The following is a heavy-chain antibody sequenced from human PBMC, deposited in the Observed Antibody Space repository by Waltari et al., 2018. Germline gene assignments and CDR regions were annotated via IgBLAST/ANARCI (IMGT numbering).Heavy chain of an antibody. CDR3: ARHTIFGLFDY. CDR2: IYYSGST. J-gene: IGHJ4*02. V-gene: IGHV4-39*01. D-gene: IGHD3-3*01. CDR1: GGSISSSSYY. Sequence: QLQLQESGPGLVKPSETLSLTCTVSGGSISSSSYYWGWIRQPPGKGLEWIGSIYYSGSTYYNPSLKSRVTISVDTSKNQFSLKLSSVTAADTAVYYCARHTIFGLFDYWGQGTLVTVSS.